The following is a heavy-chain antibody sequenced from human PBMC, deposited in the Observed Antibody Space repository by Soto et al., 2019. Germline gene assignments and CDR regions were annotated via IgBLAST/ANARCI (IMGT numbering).Heavy chain of an antibody. CDR1: GDTFKNSA. J-gene: IGHJ4*02. CDR3: AREGSIAGIDY. D-gene: IGHD3-16*02. V-gene: IGHV1-69*01. CDR2: ITPMGGVT. Sequence: QVQLVQSGAEVKKPGSSVRVSCRASGDTFKNSAITWVRQAPGQGLEWMGEITPMGGVTKYAQKFEDRLTISADATTPTINMSLRNLDSDDTVVYFCAREGSIAGIDYWGQGTLVTVSS.